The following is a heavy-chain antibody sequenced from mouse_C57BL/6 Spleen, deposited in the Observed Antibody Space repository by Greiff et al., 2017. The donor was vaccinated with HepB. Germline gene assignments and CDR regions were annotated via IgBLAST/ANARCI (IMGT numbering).Heavy chain of an antibody. D-gene: IGHD1-1*01. V-gene: IGHV14-1*01. J-gene: IGHJ3*01. Sequence: EVQLQQSGAELVRPGASVKLSCTASGFNIKDYYMHWVKQRPEQGLEWIGRIDPEDGDTEYAPKFQGKATMTADTSSNTAYLQLSSLTSEDTAVYYCTTGIPSTTVAAYWGQGTLVTVSA. CDR2: IDPEDGDT. CDR1: GFNIKDYY. CDR3: TTGIPSTTVAAY.